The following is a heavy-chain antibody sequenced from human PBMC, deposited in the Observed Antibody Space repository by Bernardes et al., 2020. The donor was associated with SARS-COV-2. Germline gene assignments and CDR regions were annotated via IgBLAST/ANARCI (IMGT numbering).Heavy chain of an antibody. CDR3: TRVPPPLSGWHYYYYMDV. D-gene: IGHD6-19*01. CDR2: IRSKAYGGTT. Sequence: GGSLRLSCTASGFTFGDYAMSWFRQAPGKGLEWVGFIRSKAYGGTTEYAASVKGRFTISRDDSKSIAYLQMNSLKTEDTAVYYCTRVPPPLSGWHYYYYMDVWGKGTTVTVSS. V-gene: IGHV3-49*03. J-gene: IGHJ6*03. CDR1: GFTFGDYA.